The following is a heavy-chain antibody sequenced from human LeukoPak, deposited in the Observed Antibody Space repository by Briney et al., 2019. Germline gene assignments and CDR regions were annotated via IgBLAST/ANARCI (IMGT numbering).Heavy chain of an antibody. CDR2: ISSNGGST. Sequence: PGGSLRLSCSATGFTFSSYAMHWVRQAPGKGLEYVSAISSNGGSTYYADSVKGRFTISRDNSKNTLYLQMSSLRAEDTAVYYCVKDVGYAISNLFYWGQGTLVTVSS. CDR1: GFTFSSYA. CDR3: VKDVGYAISNLFY. D-gene: IGHD5-12*01. V-gene: IGHV3-64D*09. J-gene: IGHJ4*02.